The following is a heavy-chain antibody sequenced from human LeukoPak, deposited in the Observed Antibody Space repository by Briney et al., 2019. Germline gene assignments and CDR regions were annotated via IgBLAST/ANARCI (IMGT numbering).Heavy chain of an antibody. V-gene: IGHV3-11*01. D-gene: IGHD2-15*01. J-gene: IGHJ6*03. CDR1: GFTFRDYS. CDR3: ARDRGYYYMAV. CDR2: IINTGNTI. Sequence: GGSLRLSCAASGFTFRDYSMNWIRQTPGKGLEWVAYIINTGNTIYYADSVKGRFTISRDNANNSLYLQMNSLRAEDTAIYYRARDRGYYYMAVWGKGTTVIVSS.